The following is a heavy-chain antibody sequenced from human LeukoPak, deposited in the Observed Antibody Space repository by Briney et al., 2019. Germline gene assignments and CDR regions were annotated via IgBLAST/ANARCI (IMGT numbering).Heavy chain of an antibody. Sequence: PGWSLRLSCVASRFTFSDYYMSWIRQAPEKGLEWISYLSTRSGHSNYAASVKDRFTISRDDARNSLYLQMNSLTAADTAIYYCVREFYGRGDYGGQGTLVTV. CDR2: LSTRSGHS. V-gene: IGHV3-11*06. CDR3: VREFYGRGDY. D-gene: IGHD3-10*01. CDR1: RFTFSDYY. J-gene: IGHJ4*02.